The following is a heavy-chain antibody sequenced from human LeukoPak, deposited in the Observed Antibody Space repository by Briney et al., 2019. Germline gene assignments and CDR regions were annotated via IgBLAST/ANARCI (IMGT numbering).Heavy chain of an antibody. Sequence: GGSLRLSCAASGFIFSNYAMNWVRQAPGKGLEWVSGISSSGDTTYYVGSVKGRFTISRDNSENTLYQQMNSLRAEDTAVYYCARDPDYYDSSGYYGIDYWGQGTLVTDSS. CDR3: ARDPDYYDSSGYYGIDY. J-gene: IGHJ4*02. D-gene: IGHD3-22*01. CDR2: ISSSGDTT. CDR1: GFIFSNYA. V-gene: IGHV3-23*01.